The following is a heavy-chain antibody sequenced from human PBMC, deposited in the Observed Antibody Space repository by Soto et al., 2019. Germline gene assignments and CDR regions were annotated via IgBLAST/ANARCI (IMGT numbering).Heavy chain of an antibody. D-gene: IGHD3-10*01. CDR3: ARARLPAGSALFYYYYYGMDV. J-gene: IGHJ6*02. V-gene: IGHV1-2*02. CDR1: GYTFTGYY. Sequence: ASVKVSCKASGYTFTGYYMHWVRQAPGQGLEWMGWINPNSGGTNYAQKFQGRVTMTRDTSISTAYMELSRLRSDDTAVYYCARARLPAGSALFYYYYYGMDVWGQGXTVTVYS. CDR2: INPNSGGT.